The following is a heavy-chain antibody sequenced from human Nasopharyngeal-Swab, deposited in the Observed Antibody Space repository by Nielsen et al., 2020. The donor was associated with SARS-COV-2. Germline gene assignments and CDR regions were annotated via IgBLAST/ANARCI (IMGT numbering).Heavy chain of an antibody. CDR2: SNTANGDT. CDR3: ARESSFTSNWYTDH. D-gene: IGHD6-13*01. Sequence: ASVKVSCKASGYTFTTYSLHWVRQAPGQRLEWMGYSNTANGDTVYAQKFQGRVTFTRDTSASTGYMEVNNLRYGDTGVYYCARESSFTSNWYTDHWGQGTLVTVSS. J-gene: IGHJ4*02. CDR1: GYTFTTYS. V-gene: IGHV1-3*04.